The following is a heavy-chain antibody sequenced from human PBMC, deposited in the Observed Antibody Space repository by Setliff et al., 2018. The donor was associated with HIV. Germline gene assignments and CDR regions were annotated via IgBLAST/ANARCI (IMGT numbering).Heavy chain of an antibody. CDR1: GYSISNGYY. Sequence: PSETLSLTCAVSGYSISNGYYWGWLRQSPGKGLEWIGSMFHSGNTYYNPSLESRVSMSVDTSTNQVSLQLSSVTAADTAVYYCARDSPTHSTPGFRDFYVLDVWGQGTPVTVSS. CDR3: ARDSPTHSTPGFRDFYVLDV. J-gene: IGHJ6*02. CDR2: MFHSGNT. D-gene: IGHD2-15*01. V-gene: IGHV4-38-2*02.